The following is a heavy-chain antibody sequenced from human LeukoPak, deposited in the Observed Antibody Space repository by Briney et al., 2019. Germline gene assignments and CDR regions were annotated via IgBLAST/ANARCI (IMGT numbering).Heavy chain of an antibody. J-gene: IGHJ4*02. CDR2: IRYDGSNK. Sequence: SAGSLRLSCAASGFTFSSYGMHWVRQAPGKGLQWVAFIRYDGSNKYYADSVKGRFTISRDNSKNTLYLQMNSLRAEDTAVYYCASLVVTSGYFDYWGQGTLVTVSS. D-gene: IGHD3-22*01. V-gene: IGHV3-30*02. CDR3: ASLVVTSGYFDY. CDR1: GFTFSSYG.